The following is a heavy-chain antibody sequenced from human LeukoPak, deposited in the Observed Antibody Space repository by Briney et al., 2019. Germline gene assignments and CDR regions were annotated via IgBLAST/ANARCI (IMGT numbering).Heavy chain of an antibody. V-gene: IGHV3-53*01. CDR3: ARGDDSGYYDYFDY. CDR2: IYTGGNT. Sequence: GGSLRLSCAASGFTFSSYAMHWVRQAPGKGLEWVSTIYTGGNTYYAASVKGRFTISRDFSKNTVFLHMNSLRAEDTAMYYCARGDDSGYYDYFDYWGQGALVTVSS. D-gene: IGHD3-22*01. CDR1: GFTFSSYA. J-gene: IGHJ4*02.